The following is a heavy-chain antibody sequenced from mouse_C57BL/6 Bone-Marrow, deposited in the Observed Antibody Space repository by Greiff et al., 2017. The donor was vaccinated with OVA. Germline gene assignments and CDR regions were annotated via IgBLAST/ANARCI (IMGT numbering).Heavy chain of an antibody. CDR1: GYTFTSYW. Sequence: QVQLQQPGAELVKPGASVKLSCKASGYTFTSYWMHWVKQRPGQGLEWIGMIHPNSGSTNYNEKFKSKATLTVDKSSSTAYMQLSSLTSEDAAVYYCAREDGYYFDYWGQGTTLTVSS. J-gene: IGHJ2*01. CDR2: IHPNSGST. CDR3: AREDGYYFDY. V-gene: IGHV1-64*01. D-gene: IGHD2-3*01.